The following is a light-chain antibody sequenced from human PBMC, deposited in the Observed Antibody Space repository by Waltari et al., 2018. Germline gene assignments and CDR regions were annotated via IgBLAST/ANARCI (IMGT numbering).Light chain of an antibody. CDR2: DVS. CDR3: SSYTSSSTLI. Sequence: QSALTQPASVSGSPRQSITISCSGTSSDVGGYNYVSWYQQYPGKAPKLMIYDVSNRPSGVSDRFSGSKSGNTASLTISGLQAEDEADYYCSSYTSSSTLIFGGGTKLTVL. CDR1: SSDVGGYNY. V-gene: IGLV2-14*01. J-gene: IGLJ2*01.